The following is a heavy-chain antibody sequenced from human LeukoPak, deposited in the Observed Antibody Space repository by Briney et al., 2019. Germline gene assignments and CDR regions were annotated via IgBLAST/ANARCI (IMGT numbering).Heavy chain of an antibody. Sequence: PGGSLRLSCAASGFTFSSYSMNWVRQAPGKGLEWVSSISSSTYIYYADSVKGRFTISRDNAKNSLYLQMNSLRAEDTAVYYCARAPSGVRGVIPNFDYWGQGTLVTVSS. CDR2: ISSSTYI. D-gene: IGHD3-10*01. CDR3: ARAPSGVRGVIPNFDY. J-gene: IGHJ4*02. V-gene: IGHV3-21*01. CDR1: GFTFSSYS.